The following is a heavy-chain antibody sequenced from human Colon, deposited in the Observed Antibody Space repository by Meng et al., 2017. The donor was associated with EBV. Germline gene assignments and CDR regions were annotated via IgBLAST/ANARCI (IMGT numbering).Heavy chain of an antibody. CDR3: AKPTNYVERHFDL. D-gene: IGHD2-8*01. CDR2: ISGSAGST. Sequence: QLXXXXXGLVXAXXXLRCXCTASGFIFTNFAMSWVRQAPGKGLEWVSTISGSAGSTNYGDSVKGRFTISRDNSKNTLNLQMNDLRAEDTAVYYCAKPTNYVERHFDLWGRGTLVTVSS. J-gene: IGHJ2*01. CDR1: GFIFTNFA. V-gene: IGHV3-23*01.